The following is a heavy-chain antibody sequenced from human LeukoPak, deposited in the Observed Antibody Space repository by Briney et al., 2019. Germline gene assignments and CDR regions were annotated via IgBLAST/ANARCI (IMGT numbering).Heavy chain of an antibody. CDR2: IYHSGSS. Sequence: SETLSLTCGVSGASISSSNWWSWVRQSPGKGLEWIGEIYHSGSSNYNPSLKSRVTISVDKSENQFSLRLRSVTTADTAVYYCTRGRRDGYNLRNFDYWGQGTLVTVSS. CDR1: GASISSSNW. D-gene: IGHD5-24*01. V-gene: IGHV4-4*02. CDR3: TRGRRDGYNLRNFDY. J-gene: IGHJ4*02.